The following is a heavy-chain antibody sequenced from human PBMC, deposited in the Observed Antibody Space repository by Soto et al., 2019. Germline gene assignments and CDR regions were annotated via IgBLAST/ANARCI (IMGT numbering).Heavy chain of an antibody. J-gene: IGHJ5*01. D-gene: IGHD5-12*01. CDR3: ARQKGGYDYDS. CDR1: EYSFTTYW. Sequence: VESLKISCNGSEYSFTTYWIGWVRQMPWKGLEWMGIIYPGDSDIKYSPSFQGQVTISVDRSISTAYLQWSSLKASDTAIYFCARQKGGYDYDSWGQGTLVTVSS. V-gene: IGHV5-51*01. CDR2: IYPGDSDI.